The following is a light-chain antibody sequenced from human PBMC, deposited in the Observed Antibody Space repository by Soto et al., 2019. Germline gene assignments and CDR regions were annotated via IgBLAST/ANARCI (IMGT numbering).Light chain of an antibody. V-gene: IGKV3-20*01. J-gene: IGKJ1*01. Sequence: IVLTQSPGTLSLYPGERATLSCRASQSVSSNYLAWYQQKPGQAPRLLIYGASSRATGIPDRFSGSGSATDFTLTISRLEPEDFAVYYCQQYGSSPATFGQGTNVDI. CDR1: QSVSSNY. CDR2: GAS. CDR3: QQYGSSPAT.